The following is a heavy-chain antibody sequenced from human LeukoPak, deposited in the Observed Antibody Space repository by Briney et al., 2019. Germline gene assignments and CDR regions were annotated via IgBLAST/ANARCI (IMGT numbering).Heavy chain of an antibody. CDR3: ARVSSSWYGLDWFDP. V-gene: IGHV1-8*02. CDR1: GFTFTSYD. Sequence: ASVKVSCKASGFTFTSYDFNWVRQAPGQGLEWMGWMNPNSGNTGYAQKFQGRVTMTRNTSISTAYMELSSLRSEDTAVYYCARVSSSWYGLDWFDPWGQGTLVTVSS. J-gene: IGHJ5*02. D-gene: IGHD6-13*01. CDR2: MNPNSGNT.